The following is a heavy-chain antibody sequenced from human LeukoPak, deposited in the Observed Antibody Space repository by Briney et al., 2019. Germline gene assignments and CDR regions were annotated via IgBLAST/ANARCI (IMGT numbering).Heavy chain of an antibody. D-gene: IGHD3-10*01. CDR3: AREDFDVLLWFGELSAVLNWFDP. V-gene: IGHV4-30-4*07. J-gene: IGHJ5*02. CDR1: GGSISNGGYS. CDR2: VYYSGST. Sequence: SETLSLTCAVSGGSISNGGYSWSWIRQPPGKGLEWIGYVYYSGSTYYNSSLKSRVTISVDTSKNQSSLKLTSVTAADTAVYYCAREDFDVLLWFGELSAVLNWFDPWGQGTLVTVSS.